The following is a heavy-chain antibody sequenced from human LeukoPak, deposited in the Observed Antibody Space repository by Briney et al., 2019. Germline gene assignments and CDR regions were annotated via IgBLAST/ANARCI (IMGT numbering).Heavy chain of an antibody. V-gene: IGHV3-74*01. Sequence: GGSLRLSCAASGFTFSSYWMHWVRQAPGKGLVWVSRVNSDGSRTSYVDSVKGRFTISRDNAKNTLYLQMNSLRVEDTAVYYCARDGGLGNNWFDPWGQGALVTVSS. CDR1: GFTFSSYW. J-gene: IGHJ5*01. CDR3: ARDGGLGNNWFDP. D-gene: IGHD3-16*01. CDR2: VNSDGSRT.